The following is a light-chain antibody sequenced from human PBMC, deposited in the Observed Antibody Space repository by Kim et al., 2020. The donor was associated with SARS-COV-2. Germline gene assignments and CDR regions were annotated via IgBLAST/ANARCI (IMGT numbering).Light chain of an antibody. CDR2: RNN. V-gene: IGLV1-47*01. J-gene: IGLJ2*01. Sequence: GQKFTIACSGDSSNIGSTFVDWYQHLPGTAPKLLIYRNNQRPSGVPDRFSGSKSGTSASLAISGLRSENEADYYCASWDDSLSGVLFGGGTQLTVL. CDR1: SSNIGSTF. CDR3: ASWDDSLSGVL.